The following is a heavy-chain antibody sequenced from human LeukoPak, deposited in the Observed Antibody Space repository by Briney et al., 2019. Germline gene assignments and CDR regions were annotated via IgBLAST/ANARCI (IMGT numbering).Heavy chain of an antibody. J-gene: IGHJ3*02. V-gene: IGHV3-23*01. CDR1: GFTFSNYA. CDR2: ISNSGGST. CDR3: AKQTDTTGSKGGAFDI. D-gene: IGHD3-22*01. Sequence: GGSLRLSCAASGFTFSNYAMSWVRQAPGKGLEWVSTISNSGGSTYSADSMKGRFTISRDNSKNTLFLQMSGLGAEDTAVYYCAKQTDTTGSKGGAFDIWGQGTMVTVSS.